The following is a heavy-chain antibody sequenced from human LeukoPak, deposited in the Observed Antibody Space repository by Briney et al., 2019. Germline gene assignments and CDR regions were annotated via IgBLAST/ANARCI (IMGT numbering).Heavy chain of an antibody. V-gene: IGHV3-21*01. J-gene: IGHJ4*02. CDR1: GFTFSSYS. Sequence: GGSLRLSCAASGFTFSSYSMNWVRQAPGKGLEWVSSISSSSSYIYYADSVNGRFTISRDNAKNSLYLQMNSLRAEDTAVYYCAREDVRFRLFDYWGQGTLVTVSS. CDR2: ISSSSSYI. D-gene: IGHD3-3*01. CDR3: AREDVRFRLFDY.